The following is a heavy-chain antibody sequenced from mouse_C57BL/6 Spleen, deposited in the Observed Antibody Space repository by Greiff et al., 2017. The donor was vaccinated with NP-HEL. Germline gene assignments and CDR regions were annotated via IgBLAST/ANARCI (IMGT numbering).Heavy chain of an antibody. D-gene: IGHD1-1*01. CDR2: ISYDGSN. CDR3: ARAPIYYGSSYEVWFAY. J-gene: IGHJ3*01. V-gene: IGHV3-6*01. Sequence: ESGPGLVKPSQSLSLTCSVTGYSITSGYYWNWIRQFPGNKLEWMGYISYDGSNNYNPSLKNRISITRDTSKNQFFLKLNSVTTEDTATYYCARAPIYYGSSYEVWFAYWGQGTLVTVSA. CDR1: GYSITSGYY.